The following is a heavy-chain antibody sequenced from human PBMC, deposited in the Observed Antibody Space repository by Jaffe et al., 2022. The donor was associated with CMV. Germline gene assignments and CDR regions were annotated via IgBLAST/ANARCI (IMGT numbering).Heavy chain of an antibody. CDR3: ARGSYNGDWLNSDWFDT. V-gene: IGHV3-72*01. Sequence: EVQLVESGGGLVQPGGSLRLSCAASGFTFSDHYMDWVRQAPGKGLEWVGRIRNKANSHTTEHAASVRGRFTISRDDSKNLLYLQMNSLKIEDTAVYHCARGSYNGDWLNSDWFDTWGQGTLVTVSS. CDR2: IRNKANSHTT. D-gene: IGHD3-9*01. J-gene: IGHJ5*02. CDR1: GFTFSDHY.